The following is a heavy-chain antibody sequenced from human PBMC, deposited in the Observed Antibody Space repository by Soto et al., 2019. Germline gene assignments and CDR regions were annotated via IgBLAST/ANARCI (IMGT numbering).Heavy chain of an antibody. V-gene: IGHV4-39*01. D-gene: IGHD4-17*01. J-gene: IGHJ6*03. Sequence: SETLSLTCTVSGCTIRSSSYYWGWIRQPPGKGLVWIGSIYYDESTDYNPSLKTRVTLSIDTSKNQFSLKLSSVTAADTAVYYCARHPYYGDYRLYYYXDVWGKGTTVTVSS. CDR2: IYYDEST. CDR1: GCTIRSSSYY. CDR3: ARHPYYGDYRLYYYXDV.